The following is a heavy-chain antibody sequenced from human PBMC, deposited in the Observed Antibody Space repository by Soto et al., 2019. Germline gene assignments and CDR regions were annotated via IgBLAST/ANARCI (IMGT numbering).Heavy chain of an antibody. V-gene: IGHV3-53*01. CDR2: IYSGGST. J-gene: IGHJ6*02. Sequence: EVQLVESGGGLIQPGGSLRLSCAASGFTVSSNYMSWVRQAPGKGLEWVSVIYSGGSTYYADSVKGRFTISRDNSKNTLYLQMNSLRAEDTAVYYCARGGYCSSTSCLYGMDVWGQGTTVTVSS. CDR3: ARGGYCSSTSCLYGMDV. CDR1: GFTVSSNY. D-gene: IGHD2-2*01.